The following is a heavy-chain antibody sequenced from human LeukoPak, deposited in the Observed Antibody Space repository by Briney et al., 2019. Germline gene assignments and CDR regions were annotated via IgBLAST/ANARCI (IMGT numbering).Heavy chain of an antibody. CDR3: ARDNQALLGVVTISFYYYYMDV. CDR2: ISAYNGNT. D-gene: IGHD3-3*01. Sequence: GASVKVSCKASGYTFTSYGTSWVRQAPGQGLEWMGWISAYNGNTNYAQKLQGRVTMTTDTSTRTAYMELRSLRSDDTAVYYCARDNQALLGVVTISFYYYYMDVWGKGTTVTVSS. CDR1: GYTFTSYG. V-gene: IGHV1-18*01. J-gene: IGHJ6*03.